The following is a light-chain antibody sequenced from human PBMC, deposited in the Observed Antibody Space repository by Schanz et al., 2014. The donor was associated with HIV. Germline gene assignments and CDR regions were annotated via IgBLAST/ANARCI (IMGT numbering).Light chain of an antibody. CDR3: GAWDGGLSALV. J-gene: IGLJ2*01. Sequence: QSVLTQPPSVSAAPGQKVTISCSGSSSNVGNNYVSWYQQLPGTAPKLLIFDNNKRPSGVSDRFSGSKSGTSATLGITGLQTGEGADYYCGAWDGGLSALVFGGGTKLTVL. CDR2: DNN. CDR1: SSNVGNNY. V-gene: IGLV1-51*01.